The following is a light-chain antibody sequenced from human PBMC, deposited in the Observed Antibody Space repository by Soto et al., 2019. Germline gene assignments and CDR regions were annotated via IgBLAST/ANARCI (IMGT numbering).Light chain of an antibody. CDR3: QQSNNWTRT. J-gene: IGKJ1*01. CDR1: QSVSSD. Sequence: VMTQSPATLSVSPGERATLSCGASQSVSSDLAWYHQKPGQAPRLLIYGASTRATGIPARFSGSVSGTECTLTINSLQSEDVAVYYCQQSNNWTRTFGQGTKVDIK. V-gene: IGKV3-15*01. CDR2: GAS.